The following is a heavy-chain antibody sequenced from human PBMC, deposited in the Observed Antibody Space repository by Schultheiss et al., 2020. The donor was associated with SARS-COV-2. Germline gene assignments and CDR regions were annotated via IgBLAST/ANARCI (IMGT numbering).Heavy chain of an antibody. CDR2: ISSSSSYI. CDR1: GFIFSSYS. J-gene: IGHJ6*03. Sequence: GGSLRLSCPASGFIFSSYSMNWVRQAPGKGLEWVSSISSSSSYIYYADSVKGRFTISRDNAKNSLYLQMNSLRAEDTAVYYCARAGDIVVVPAAYYYYYMDVWGKGTTVTVSS. D-gene: IGHD2-2*01. V-gene: IGHV3-21*01. CDR3: ARAGDIVVVPAAYYYYYMDV.